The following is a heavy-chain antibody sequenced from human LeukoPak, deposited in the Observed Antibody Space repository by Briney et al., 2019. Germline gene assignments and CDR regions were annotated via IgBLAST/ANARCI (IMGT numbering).Heavy chain of an antibody. J-gene: IGHJ5*02. D-gene: IGHD6-19*01. V-gene: IGHV4-59*10. Sequence: ASETLSLTCAVYGGSFSGYYWSWIRQPAGKGLEWIGRMSSSGISTYSPSLKSRVTISIDTSRNQFSMNLNSVTAADTAVYYCAKGAGPPWFDPWGQGTLVTVSS. CDR1: GGSFSGYY. CDR3: AKGAGPPWFDP. CDR2: MSSSGIS.